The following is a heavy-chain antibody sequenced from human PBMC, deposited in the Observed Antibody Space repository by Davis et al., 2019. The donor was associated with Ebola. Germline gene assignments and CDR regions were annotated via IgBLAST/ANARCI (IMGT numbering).Heavy chain of an antibody. J-gene: IGHJ4*02. Sequence: GESLKISCKASGYIFNNYWIAWVRQMPGKGLEWMGIIYPGDSDTRYSPSFQGQVTISADKSISTAYLQWSSLKASDTAMYYCARKDTAMVSHFDYWGQGTLVTVSS. D-gene: IGHD5-18*01. CDR1: GYIFNNYW. V-gene: IGHV5-51*01. CDR2: IYPGDSDT. CDR3: ARKDTAMVSHFDY.